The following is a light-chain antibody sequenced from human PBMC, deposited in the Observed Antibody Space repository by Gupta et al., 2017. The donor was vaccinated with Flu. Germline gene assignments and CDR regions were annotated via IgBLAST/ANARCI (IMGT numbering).Light chain of an antibody. V-gene: IGLV6-57*01. CDR1: SGSIATNY. J-gene: IGLJ3*02. CDR3: QSYDSLSRDAL. CDR2: EDN. Sequence: FVLTQPHSVSESPGKTVTISCTRSSGSIATNYVQWYQQRPSSPPTTVMYEDNQRPAEVPDRFSGSIDSSSNSASLTITGLKTEDEADYYCQSYDSLSRDALFGGGTKLTVL.